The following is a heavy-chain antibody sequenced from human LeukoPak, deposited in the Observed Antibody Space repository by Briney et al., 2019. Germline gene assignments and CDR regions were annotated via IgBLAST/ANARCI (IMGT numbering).Heavy chain of an antibody. D-gene: IGHD5-18*01. CDR2: ISSSGSTI. V-gene: IGHV3-48*03. J-gene: IGHJ4*02. CDR3: AKDRTAMSDGAMDY. CDR1: GFTFSSYE. Sequence: GGSLRLSCAASGFTFSSYEMNWVRQAPGKGLEWVSYISSSGSTIYYADSVKGRFTISRDNAKNSLYLQMNSLRAEDMALYYCAKDRTAMSDGAMDYWGQGTLVTVSS.